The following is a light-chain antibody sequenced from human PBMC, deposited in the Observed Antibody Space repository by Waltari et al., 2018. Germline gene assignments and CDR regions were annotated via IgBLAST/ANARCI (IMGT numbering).Light chain of an antibody. CDR2: WAS. Sequence: DIVMTQSPDSLAVSLGERATINCKSSQSVLYSSNNKNYLAWYPQKPGQPPKLLIYWASTRESGVPDRFSGSGSGTDFTLTIISLQAEDVAVYYCQQYYSTPGTFGQGTKVEIK. CDR3: QQYYSTPGT. CDR1: QSVLYSSNNKNY. V-gene: IGKV4-1*01. J-gene: IGKJ1*01.